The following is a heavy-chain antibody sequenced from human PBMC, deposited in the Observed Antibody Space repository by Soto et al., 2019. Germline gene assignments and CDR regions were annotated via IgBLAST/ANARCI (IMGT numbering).Heavy chain of an antibody. V-gene: IGHV4-59*08. Sequence: SETLSLTCTFSGGSISSYYWSWIRQPPGEGLEWIGYIYYSGSTNYNPSLKSRVTISVDTSKNQFSLKLSSVTAADTAVYYCARRWGRTFDYWGQGTLVTVSS. CDR2: IYYSGST. J-gene: IGHJ4*02. CDR1: GGSISSYY. CDR3: ARRWGRTFDY. D-gene: IGHD7-27*01.